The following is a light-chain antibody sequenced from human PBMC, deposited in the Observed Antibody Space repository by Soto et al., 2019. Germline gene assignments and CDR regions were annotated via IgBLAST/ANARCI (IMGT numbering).Light chain of an antibody. Sequence: DIQLTQSPSFLSASVGDRVTISCRASQGISNYLAWYQQKPGKAPKLLIHVASTLQSGVSSRFSGSGSGTEFTLTISSLRPEDFATYFCQQLNSYPLTFGGGTKVDIK. J-gene: IGKJ4*01. V-gene: IGKV1-9*01. CDR1: QGISNY. CDR3: QQLNSYPLT. CDR2: VAS.